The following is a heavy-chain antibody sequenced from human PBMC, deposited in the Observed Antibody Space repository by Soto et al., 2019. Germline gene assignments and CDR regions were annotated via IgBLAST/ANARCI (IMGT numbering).Heavy chain of an antibody. D-gene: IGHD1-20*01. CDR1: GFTFTSSA. Sequence: ASVKVSFKASGFTFTSSAVQWVRQARGQRLEWIGWIVVGSGNTNYAQKFQERVTITRDMSTSTAYMELSSLRSEDTAVYYCAAEGMADNWNDGVYYYGMDVWGQGTTVTVSS. J-gene: IGHJ6*02. V-gene: IGHV1-58*01. CDR3: AAEGMADNWNDGVYYYGMDV. CDR2: IVVGSGNT.